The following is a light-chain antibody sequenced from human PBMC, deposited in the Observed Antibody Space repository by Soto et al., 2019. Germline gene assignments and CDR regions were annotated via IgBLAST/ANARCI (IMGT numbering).Light chain of an antibody. CDR2: AAS. J-gene: IGKJ2*01. CDR3: QQSYNTPQYS. CDR1: QTTSSY. V-gene: IGKV1-39*01. Sequence: DIQMTQSPSSLSASVGDRVTITCRASQTTSSYLNWYQQKPGKAPKLLLYAASSLQSRVPSRFSGSGSVIAFTLTISSLQPEDFAIYYCQQSYNTPQYSFGQGTELEIK.